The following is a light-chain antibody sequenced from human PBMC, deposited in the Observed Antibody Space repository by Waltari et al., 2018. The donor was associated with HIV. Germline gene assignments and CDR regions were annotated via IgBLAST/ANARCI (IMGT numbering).Light chain of an antibody. J-gene: IGKJ5*01. CDR2: GAS. CDR3: QHYNNWPPIT. Sequence: EIVMTQSPATLSVSPGERATLSCRASQSVSSSLAWYQQKPGQAPRLLIFGASSRATGIPARFSGSGSGAEFTLTISSLQSEDSAVYYCQHYNNWPPITFGQGTRLEIK. V-gene: IGKV3-15*01. CDR1: QSVSSS.